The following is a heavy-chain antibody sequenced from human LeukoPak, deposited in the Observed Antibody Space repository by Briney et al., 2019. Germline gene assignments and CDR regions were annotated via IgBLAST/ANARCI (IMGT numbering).Heavy chain of an antibody. D-gene: IGHD2-21*02. V-gene: IGHV1-69*02. CDR3: ARTPSVVVTASPWLGWFDP. J-gene: IGHJ5*02. Sequence: SVKVSCKAPGGTFTDYSISWVRQAPGQGLEWMGRIIPILDQVNYAPKFQDRVRFTADKPTTTADMELSSLRSEDTAVYYCARTPSVVVTASPWLGWFDPWGQGTLVTVSS. CDR2: IIPILDQV. CDR1: GGTFTDYS.